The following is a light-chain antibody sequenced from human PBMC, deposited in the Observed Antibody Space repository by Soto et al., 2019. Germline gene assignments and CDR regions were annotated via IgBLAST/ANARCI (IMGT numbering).Light chain of an antibody. V-gene: IGLV2-14*01. CDR1: SSEVGGYNY. J-gene: IGLJ3*02. CDR3: SSYTSSSTLRNWV. Sequence: QSALTQPASVSGSPGQSITISCTGTSSEVGGYNYVSWYQQHPGKAPKLMIYEVSNRPSGVSNRFSGSKSGNTASLTISGLQAEDEADYYCSSYTSSSTLRNWVFGGGTKLTVL. CDR2: EVS.